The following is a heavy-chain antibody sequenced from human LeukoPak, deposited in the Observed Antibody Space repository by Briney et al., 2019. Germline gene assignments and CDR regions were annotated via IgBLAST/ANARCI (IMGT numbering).Heavy chain of an antibody. Sequence: GGSLRLSCTASEFTFSIYQIHWVRHAPGKGLVWVSRISSDGSSTIYVDPVKGRFTISRDNARNTVYLQMNSLRAEDTAVYYCATGSGWYYDSWGQGTLVTVSS. V-gene: IGHV3-74*01. CDR2: ISSDGSST. CDR1: EFTFSIYQ. CDR3: ATGSGWYYDS. J-gene: IGHJ4*02. D-gene: IGHD6-19*01.